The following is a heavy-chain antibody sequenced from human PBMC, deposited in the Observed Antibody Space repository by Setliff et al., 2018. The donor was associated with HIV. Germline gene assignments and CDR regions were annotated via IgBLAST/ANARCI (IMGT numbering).Heavy chain of an antibody. V-gene: IGHV3-30*02. Sequence: PGGSLRLSCAVSGFTFSTYGMHWVRQAPGKGLEWVTFIEHDGSDKHYVDSVKGRFTISRDNSKNTLYLQMNSLRAEDTALYYCAKSNDYYYAFDYWGQGTLVTVSS. D-gene: IGHD3-22*01. CDR2: IEHDGSDK. CDR1: GFTFSTYG. J-gene: IGHJ4*02. CDR3: AKSNDYYYAFDY.